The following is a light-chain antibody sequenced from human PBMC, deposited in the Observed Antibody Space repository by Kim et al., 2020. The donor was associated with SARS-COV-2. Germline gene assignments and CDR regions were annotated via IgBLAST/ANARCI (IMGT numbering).Light chain of an antibody. CDR3: QTYDSSLRYV. J-gene: IGLJ1*01. V-gene: IGLV1-40*01. CDR2: GNS. Sequence: GQRVTITSTGSGSNIGAGYDVHWYQQLPGTAPKLLIFGNSNRPSGVPDRFSGSKSGTSASLAITGLQTEDEADYFCQTYDSSLRYVFGTGTKVTVL. CDR1: GSNIGAGYD.